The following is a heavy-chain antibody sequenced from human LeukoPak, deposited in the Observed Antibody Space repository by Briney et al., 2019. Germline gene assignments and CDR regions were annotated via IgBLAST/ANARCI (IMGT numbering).Heavy chain of an antibody. D-gene: IGHD3-22*01. Sequence: GGSLRLSCAASGFTFSSYWMSWVCQAPGKGLEWVANIKQDGSEKYYVDSVKGRFTISRDNAKNSLYLQMNSLRAEDTAVYYCAREYDYDRSGYYYGLFYYYYRDLWGKGTTVTVSS. CDR1: GFTFSSYW. V-gene: IGHV3-7*01. CDR2: IKQDGSEK. CDR3: AREYDYDRSGYYYGLFYYYYRDL. J-gene: IGHJ6*03.